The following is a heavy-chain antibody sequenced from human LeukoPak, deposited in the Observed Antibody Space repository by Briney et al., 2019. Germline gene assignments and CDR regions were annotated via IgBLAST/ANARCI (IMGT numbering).Heavy chain of an antibody. CDR2: VIPIFGTA. Sequence: GASVKVSCKASGGTFSSYAISWVRQAPGQGLEWMGGVIPIFGTANYAQKFQGRVTITTDESTSTAYMELSSLRSEDTAVYYCAREVTVTTWGFSGTMWSGGWFDPWGQGTLVTVSS. CDR1: GGTFSSYA. V-gene: IGHV1-69*05. D-gene: IGHD4-17*01. CDR3: AREVTVTTWGFSGTMWSGGWFDP. J-gene: IGHJ5*02.